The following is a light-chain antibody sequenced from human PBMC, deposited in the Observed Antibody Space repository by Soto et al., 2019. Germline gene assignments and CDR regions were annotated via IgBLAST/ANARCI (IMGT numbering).Light chain of an antibody. V-gene: IGKV3-15*01. CDR2: GAS. CDR1: QSVRRN. J-gene: IGKJ1*01. Sequence: EIVMTQSPATLSVSPGERATLSCRARQSVRRNLAWYQQKPGQAPRLLIYGASTRATGIPARFSGSGSGTEFTLTISSLQSEDFAVYYCQQYNNWLRTFGRGTKVEIK. CDR3: QQYNNWLRT.